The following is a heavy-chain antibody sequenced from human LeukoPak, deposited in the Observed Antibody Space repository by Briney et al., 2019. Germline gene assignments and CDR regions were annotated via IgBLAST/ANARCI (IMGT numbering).Heavy chain of an antibody. CDR2: ISGSGGST. V-gene: IGHV3-23*01. CDR1: GFTFSSYA. Sequence: GGSLRLSCAASGFTFSSYAMSWVRQAPGKGLEWVSAISGSGGSTYYADSVKGRFTISRDNSKNTLYLQMNSLGAEDTAVYYCAKGGSSPYYYYYGMDVWGQGTTVTVPS. CDR3: AKGGSSPYYYYYGMDV. D-gene: IGHD6-13*01. J-gene: IGHJ6*02.